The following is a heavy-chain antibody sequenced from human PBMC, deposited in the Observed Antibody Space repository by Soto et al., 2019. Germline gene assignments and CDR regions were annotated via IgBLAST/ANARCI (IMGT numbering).Heavy chain of an antibody. V-gene: IGHV3-21*01. D-gene: IGHD2-2*01. CDR3: ASLPTYCSSTSCYDSYYYYGMDV. CDR2: ISSSSSYI. J-gene: IGHJ6*02. CDR1: GFTFSSYS. Sequence: ESGGGLVKPGGSLRLSCAASGFTFSSYSMNWVRQAPGKGLEWVSSISSSSSYIYYADSVKGRFTISRDNAKNSLYLQMNSLRAEDTAVYYCASLPTYCSSTSCYDSYYYYGMDVWGQGTTVTVSS.